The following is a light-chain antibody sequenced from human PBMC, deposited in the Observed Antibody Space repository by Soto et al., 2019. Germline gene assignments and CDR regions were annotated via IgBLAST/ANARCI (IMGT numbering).Light chain of an antibody. J-gene: IGKJ1*01. CDR1: QSVSFSY. V-gene: IGKV3-20*01. CDR3: QQYGSSQS. CDR2: GAS. Sequence: EIVLTQSPGTLSLSPGERATLSCRASQSVSFSYLAWYQQKPGPAPRLLIYGASSRATGITDRFSGSGSGTDFTLTISRLEPEDFAVYYCQQYGSSQSFGQGTKVEIK.